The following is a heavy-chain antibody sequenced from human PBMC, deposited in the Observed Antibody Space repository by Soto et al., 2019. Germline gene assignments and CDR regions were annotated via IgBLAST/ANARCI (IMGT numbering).Heavy chain of an antibody. V-gene: IGHV1-69*01. CDR1: GGTFSSYA. Sequence: QVQLVQSGAEVKKPGSSVKVSCKASGGTFSSYAISWVRQAPGQGLEWMGGIIPIFGTASYAQKFQGRVTITADESTSTAYMELSSLRSEDTAVYYCARVISRATYYGSGSYPRAGYFDYWGQGTLVTVSS. J-gene: IGHJ4*02. D-gene: IGHD3-10*01. CDR2: IIPIFGTA. CDR3: ARVISRATYYGSGSYPRAGYFDY.